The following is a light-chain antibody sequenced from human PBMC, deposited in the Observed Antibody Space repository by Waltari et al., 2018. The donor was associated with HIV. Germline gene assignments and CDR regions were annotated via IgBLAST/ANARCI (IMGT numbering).Light chain of an antibody. CDR3: CSYAGSYTFGV. CDR1: SSDVGGYNY. Sequence: QSALTQPRSVSGSPGQSVTISCTGTSSDVGGYNYVSWYQQHPGKAPKLMIYDVSKRPSGVPDRVSGSKSGSTASLTISGRQAEDEADYYCCSYAGSYTFGVFGGGTKLTVL. CDR2: DVS. V-gene: IGLV2-11*01. J-gene: IGLJ3*02.